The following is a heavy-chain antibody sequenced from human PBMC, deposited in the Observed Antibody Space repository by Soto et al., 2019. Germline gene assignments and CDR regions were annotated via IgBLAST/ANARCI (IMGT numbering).Heavy chain of an antibody. D-gene: IGHD6-19*01. Sequence: EVQLLESGGGLVQPGGSLRLSCAASGFTFSSYAMNWVRQAPGKGLEWVSVISGSGDSTYYADSVKGRFTISRDNSKNTLYLQMSSLRAEDTAVYYCAGRSSGWYFDYWGQGTLITVSS. CDR2: ISGSGDST. CDR3: AGRSSGWYFDY. J-gene: IGHJ4*02. CDR1: GFTFSSYA. V-gene: IGHV3-23*01.